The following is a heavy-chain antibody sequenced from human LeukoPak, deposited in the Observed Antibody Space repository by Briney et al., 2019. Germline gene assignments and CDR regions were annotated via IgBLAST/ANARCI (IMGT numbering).Heavy chain of an antibody. CDR3: ASERDRGTEVAHHFDH. CDR1: GFTFSSYS. J-gene: IGHJ4*02. V-gene: IGHV3-23*01. Sequence: GGSLRLSCAASGFTFSSYSMAWVRQAPGRGLEWVSVISGGGDYTVYADSVKGRFTISRDNSEKTLYMQMNSLRAEDTSVYYCASERDRGTEVAHHFDHWGQGTLVTVFS. D-gene: IGHD6-19*01. CDR2: ISGGGDYT.